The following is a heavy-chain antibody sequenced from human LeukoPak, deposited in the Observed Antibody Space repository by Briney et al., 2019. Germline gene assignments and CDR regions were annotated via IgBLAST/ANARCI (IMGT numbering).Heavy chain of an antibody. D-gene: IGHD3-10*01. CDR3: ARSYGSGSPFDY. Sequence: GGSLRLSCAASGFTVRSNYMSWVRQAPGKGLEWVSVIYSGGSTYYADSVKGRFTISRDNSKNTLYLQMNSLRAEDTAVYYCARSYGSGSPFDYWGQGTLVTVSS. CDR2: IYSGGST. J-gene: IGHJ4*02. CDR1: GFTVRSNY. V-gene: IGHV3-66*01.